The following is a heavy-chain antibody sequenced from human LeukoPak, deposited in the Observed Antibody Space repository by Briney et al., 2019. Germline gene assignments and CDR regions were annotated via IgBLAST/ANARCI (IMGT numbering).Heavy chain of an antibody. V-gene: IGHV4-59*01. D-gene: IGHD2-2*01. Sequence: SETLSLTCTVSGGSISSYYWSWIRQPPGKGLEWIGYIYYSGSTNYNPSLKRRVTISVDTSKNQFSLKLSSVTAADTAVYYCAREVVPAANAFDIWGQGTMVTVSS. CDR1: GGSISSYY. CDR3: AREVVPAANAFDI. CDR2: IYYSGST. J-gene: IGHJ3*02.